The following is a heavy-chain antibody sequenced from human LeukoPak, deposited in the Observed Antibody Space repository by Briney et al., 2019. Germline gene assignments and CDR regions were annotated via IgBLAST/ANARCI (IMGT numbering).Heavy chain of an antibody. CDR1: GGSFSGYY. CDR3: AGSGDHFDY. D-gene: IGHD4-17*01. J-gene: IGHJ4*02. V-gene: IGHV4-34*01. CDR2: INHSGST. Sequence: KPSETLSLTCAVYGGSFSGYYWSWIRQPPGKGLGWIGEINHSGSTNYNPSLKSRVTISVDTSKDQFSLKLSSVTAADTAVYYCAGSGDHFDYWGQGTLVTVSS.